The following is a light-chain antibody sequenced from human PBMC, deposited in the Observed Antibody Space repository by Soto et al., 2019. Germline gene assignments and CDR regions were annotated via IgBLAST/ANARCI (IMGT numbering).Light chain of an antibody. Sequence: EIVLTHSPGTLSLSRGERATFTFSASQSVSGRHLAWYQQKPGQAPRLLIYGASSRATGISDRFSGSGSGTDFTLTISRLQPEDCAVYYCHQYGNSPGTFGQGTRLEIK. CDR2: GAS. V-gene: IGKV3-20*01. CDR1: QSVSGRH. CDR3: HQYGNSPGT. J-gene: IGKJ5*01.